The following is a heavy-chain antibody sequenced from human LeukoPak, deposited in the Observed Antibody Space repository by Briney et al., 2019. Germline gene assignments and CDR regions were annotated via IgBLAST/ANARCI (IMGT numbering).Heavy chain of an antibody. CDR3: AKEGYSGDFDY. Sequence: PGRSLRLSCAASGFTFSSYGMRWVRQAPGKGLGCVAVISCDGSNKYYADSVKGRFTISRDNSKNTLYLQMNSLRAEDTAVYYCAKEGYSGDFDYWGQGTLVTVSS. V-gene: IGHV3-30*18. D-gene: IGHD5-18*01. J-gene: IGHJ4*02. CDR2: ISCDGSNK. CDR1: GFTFSSYG.